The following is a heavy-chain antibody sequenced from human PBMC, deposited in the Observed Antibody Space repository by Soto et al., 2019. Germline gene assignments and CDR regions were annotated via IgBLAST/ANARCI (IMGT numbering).Heavy chain of an antibody. V-gene: IGHV3-11*01. CDR1: GFTFSDHY. CDR3: AKDREYDFWSGYLYGSGVLDY. Sequence: GGSLRLSCAASGFTFSDHYMSWIRQAPGKGLEWVSYISSSGSGGSTYYADSVKGRFTISRDNSKNTLYLQMNSLRAEDTAVYYCAKDREYDFWSGYLYGSGVLDYWGQGTLVTVSS. CDR2: ISSSGSGGST. D-gene: IGHD3-3*01. J-gene: IGHJ4*02.